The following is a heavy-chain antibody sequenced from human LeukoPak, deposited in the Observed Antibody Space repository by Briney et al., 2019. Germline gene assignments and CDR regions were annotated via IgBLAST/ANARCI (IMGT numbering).Heavy chain of an antibody. CDR2: ISSSSSYI. D-gene: IGHD3-10*02. V-gene: IGHV3-21*01. J-gene: IGHJ6*04. CDR3: AELGITMIGGV. Sequence: GGSLRLSCAASGFTFSSYSMNWVRQAPGKGVEWVSSISSSSSYIYYADSVKGRFTISRDNAKNSLYLQMNSLRAEDTAVYYCAELGITMIGGVWGKGTTVTISS. CDR1: GFTFSSYS.